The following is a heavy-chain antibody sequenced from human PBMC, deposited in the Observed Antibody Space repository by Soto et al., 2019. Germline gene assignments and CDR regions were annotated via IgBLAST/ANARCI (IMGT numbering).Heavy chain of an antibody. CDR2: ISAYNGNT. CDR3: ARNRRSAVAGTGGTEWDKTRRGMDV. CDR1: GYTFTSYG. V-gene: IGHV1-18*04. Sequence: ASVKVSCKASGYTFTSYGISWVRQAPGQGLEWMGWISAYNGNTNYAQKLQGRVTMTTDTSTSTAYMELRSLRSEDTAVYYCARNRRSAVAGTGGTEWDKTRRGMDVWGQGTTVTVSS. J-gene: IGHJ6*02. D-gene: IGHD6-19*01.